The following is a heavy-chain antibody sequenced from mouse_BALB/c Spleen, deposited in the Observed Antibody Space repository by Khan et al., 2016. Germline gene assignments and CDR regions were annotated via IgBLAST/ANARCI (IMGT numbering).Heavy chain of an antibody. J-gene: IGHJ2*01. D-gene: IGHD1-1*01. CDR2: INYSGST. Sequence: EVQLQESGPGLVKPSQSLSLTCTVTGYSITSGYAWNWIRQFPGNKLEWMGYINYSGSTTYNPSLKSQISITRDTSKNQFFLQLKSVTTEDTATXYCARDYDGSSFFDYWGQGTTLTVSS. CDR1: GYSITSGYA. CDR3: ARDYDGSSFFDY. V-gene: IGHV3-2*02.